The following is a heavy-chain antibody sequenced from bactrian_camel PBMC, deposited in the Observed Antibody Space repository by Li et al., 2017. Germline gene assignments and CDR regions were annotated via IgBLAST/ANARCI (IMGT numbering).Heavy chain of an antibody. CDR3: AADQWAFGLGNAYRY. CDR2: IVINGGT. Sequence: HVQLVESGGGSVQAGGSLRLSCAASGSAISNLYMAWFRQAPGKEREGVAYIVINGGTDYTYAVAGRFTISKDNAKNTLYLQMDSLKPGDSAMYYCAADQWAFGLGNAYRYWGQGTQVTVS. J-gene: IGHJ4*01. CDR1: GSAISNLY. V-gene: IGHV3S57*01. D-gene: IGHD2*01.